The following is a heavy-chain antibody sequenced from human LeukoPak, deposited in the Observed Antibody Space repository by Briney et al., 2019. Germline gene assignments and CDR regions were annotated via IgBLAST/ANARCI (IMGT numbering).Heavy chain of an antibody. J-gene: IGHJ5*02. CDR3: ARRRHDVTAVFDATGGFDP. D-gene: IGHD5-18*01. CDR2: IYYSGRT. Sequence: PSETLSLTCTVSGGSVSSSSYDWGWVRQPPGKGLEWIAKIYYSGRTYYSPSLRGRVFISIDTSKNQFSLKMTSVTAADRAVYYCARRRHDVTAVFDATGGFDPWGQGILVTVSS. V-gene: IGHV4-39*01. CDR1: GGSVSSSSYD.